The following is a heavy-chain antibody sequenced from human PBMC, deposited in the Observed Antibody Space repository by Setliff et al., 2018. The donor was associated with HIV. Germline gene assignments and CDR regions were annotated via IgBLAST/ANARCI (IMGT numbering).Heavy chain of an antibody. CDR1: GGSISSGSYY. D-gene: IGHD5-18*01. Sequence: SETLPLTCTVSGGSISSGSYYWSWIRQTAGKGLEWIGRIYTSGSTNYNPSLKSRVTISIGMSKNQFSLKLSYVTAGDTAVYYCARADRAGFRERFKWFDPWGQGTLVTVSS. V-gene: IGHV4-61*02. CDR2: IYTSGST. J-gene: IGHJ5*02. CDR3: ARADRAGFRERFKWFDP.